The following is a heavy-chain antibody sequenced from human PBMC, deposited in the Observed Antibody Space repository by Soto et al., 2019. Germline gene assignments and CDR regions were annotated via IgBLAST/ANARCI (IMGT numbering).Heavy chain of an antibody. D-gene: IGHD4-17*01. Sequence: VSLRLSCAASGFTFNNDGMSWVRQAPGKGLEWVSAITDSGGSTYYADSVKGRFTISRDNSKNTVYLQMNSLRAEDTAVYYCAKAATVVTLYYFDYWGQGTLVTVSS. V-gene: IGHV3-23*01. CDR2: ITDSGGST. CDR3: AKAATVVTLYYFDY. J-gene: IGHJ4*02. CDR1: GFTFNNDG.